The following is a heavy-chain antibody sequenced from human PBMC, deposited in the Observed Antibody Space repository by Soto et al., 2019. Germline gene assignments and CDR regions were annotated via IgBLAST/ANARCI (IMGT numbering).Heavy chain of an antibody. D-gene: IGHD6-19*01. CDR1: GGSISSSSYY. V-gene: IGHV4-39*01. J-gene: IGHJ4*02. CDR3: ARQAAVAGLYYFDY. Sequence: KPSETLSLTCTVSGGSISSSSYYWGWIRQPPGKGLEWIGSIYYSGSTYYNPSLKSRVTISVDTSKNQFSLKLSSVTAADTAVYYCARQAAVAGLYYFDYWGQGTLVTVSS. CDR2: IYYSGST.